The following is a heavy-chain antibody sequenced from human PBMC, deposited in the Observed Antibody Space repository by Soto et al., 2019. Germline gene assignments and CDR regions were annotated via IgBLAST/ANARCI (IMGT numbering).Heavy chain of an antibody. V-gene: IGHV5-10-1*01. J-gene: IGHJ6*02. Sequence: GESLKISCKGSGCSFTSYWISWVRQMPGKGLEWMGRIDPSDSYTNYSPSFQGHVTISADKSISTAYLQWSSLKASDTAMYYCARGFNDYGDYQLYGMDVWGQGTTVTVSS. CDR3: ARGFNDYGDYQLYGMDV. CDR1: GCSFTSYW. D-gene: IGHD4-17*01. CDR2: IDPSDSYT.